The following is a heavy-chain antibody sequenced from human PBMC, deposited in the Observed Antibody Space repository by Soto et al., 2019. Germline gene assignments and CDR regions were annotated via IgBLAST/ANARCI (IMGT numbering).Heavy chain of an antibody. D-gene: IGHD2-2*02. J-gene: IGHJ5*02. Sequence: SETLSLTCTVSGGSISSSSYYWGWIRQPPGKGLEWIGSIYYSGSTYYNPSLKSRVTISVDTSKNQFSLKLSSVTAADTAVYYCATYRPDTAKDLTNNWFDPWGQGTLVTVSS. V-gene: IGHV4-39*01. CDR1: GGSISSSSYY. CDR3: ATYRPDTAKDLTNNWFDP. CDR2: IYYSGST.